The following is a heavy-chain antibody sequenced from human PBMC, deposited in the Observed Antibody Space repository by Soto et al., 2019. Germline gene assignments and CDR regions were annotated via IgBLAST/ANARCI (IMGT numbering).Heavy chain of an antibody. D-gene: IGHD1-1*01. Sequence: QVQLVESGGGVVQSGRSLRLSCVASGFTFRRYGMHWVRQAPGKGLEWVAVIWHDGSGKFYADSVKGRFTISRDNSRKMLYLQMNSLRAGDTGVYYCARGGPNGSYFDYWGQGSLVTVSS. CDR3: ARGGPNGSYFDY. J-gene: IGHJ4*02. CDR1: GFTFRRYG. CDR2: IWHDGSGK. V-gene: IGHV3-33*01.